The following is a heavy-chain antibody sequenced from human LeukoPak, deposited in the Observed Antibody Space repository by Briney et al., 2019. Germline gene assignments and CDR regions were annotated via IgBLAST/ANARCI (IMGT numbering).Heavy chain of an antibody. CDR1: GFTFSSYW. CDR2: IKQDGSET. D-gene: IGHD3-22*01. V-gene: IGHV3-7*04. J-gene: IGHJ3*02. Sequence: GGSLRLSCAASGFTFSSYWMSWVRQAPGKGLEWVANIKQDGSETYYVDSVKGRFTISRDNAKNSLYLQMNSLRAEDTAVYYCARDLPSGYYLDAFDIWGQGTMVTVSS. CDR3: ARDLPSGYYLDAFDI.